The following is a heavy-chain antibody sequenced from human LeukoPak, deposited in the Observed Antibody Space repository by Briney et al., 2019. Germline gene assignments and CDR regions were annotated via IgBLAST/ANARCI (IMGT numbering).Heavy chain of an antibody. CDR3: ARELFTYDRKKKRLDY. D-gene: IGHD3-22*01. CDR1: GFTFSSYG. V-gene: IGHV3-33*01. Sequence: GGSLRLSCAASGFTFSSYGMPWVRQAPGKGLEWVAVIWYDGSNKYYADSVKGRFTISRDNSKNTLYLQMNSLRAEDTAVYYCARELFTYDRKKKRLDYWGQGTLVTVSS. CDR2: IWYDGSNK. J-gene: IGHJ4*02.